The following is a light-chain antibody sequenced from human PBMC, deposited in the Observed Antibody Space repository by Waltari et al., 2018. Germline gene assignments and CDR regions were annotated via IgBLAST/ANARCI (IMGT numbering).Light chain of an antibody. Sequence: DIVMTQSPDSLVVSLGESATINCKSSQSVLYSSNNKNYLACYQHKPGQPPKLFIYWGSTRESGVPDRFSGSGSGTDFTLTISSLQAEDVAVYYCQQHYSTPWTFGQGTKVEIK. CDR2: WGS. CDR1: QSVLYSSNNKNY. CDR3: QQHYSTPWT. J-gene: IGKJ1*01. V-gene: IGKV4-1*01.